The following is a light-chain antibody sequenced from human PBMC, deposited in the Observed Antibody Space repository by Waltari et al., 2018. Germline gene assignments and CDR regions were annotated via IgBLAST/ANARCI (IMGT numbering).Light chain of an antibody. CDR3: QQYSSTPLT. Sequence: DIVMTQSPDSLAVSLGERATINCKSSQSVLYSSNNKNYLAWYQQKPEQPPKLLIYWASTRESGVPDRFSGSGSGTDFTLTISSLQAEDVAVYYCQQYSSTPLTFGQGTKVEIK. J-gene: IGKJ1*01. CDR2: WAS. CDR1: QSVLYSSNNKNY. V-gene: IGKV4-1*01.